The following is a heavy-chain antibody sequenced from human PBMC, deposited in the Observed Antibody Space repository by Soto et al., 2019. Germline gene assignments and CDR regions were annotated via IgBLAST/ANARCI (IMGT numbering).Heavy chain of an antibody. CDR3: ERDNGKSGFRPRGMDV. D-gene: IGHD2-8*01. CDR2: IIPIFGTA. CDR1: GGTFSSYA. V-gene: IGHV1-69*13. Sequence: SVKVSCKASGGTFSSYAISWVRQAPGQGLEWMGGIIPIFGTANYAQKFQGRVTITADESTSTAYMELSSLRSEDTAVYYCERDNGKSGFRPRGMDVWGQGTTVTVSS. J-gene: IGHJ6*02.